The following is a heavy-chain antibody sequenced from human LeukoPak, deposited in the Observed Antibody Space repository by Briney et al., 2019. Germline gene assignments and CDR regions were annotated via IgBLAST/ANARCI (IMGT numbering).Heavy chain of an antibody. CDR1: GFTFDDYA. CDR2: ISWNSGSI. Sequence: GRSLRLSXVASGFTFDDYAMHWVRQAPGKGLEWVSGISWNSGSIGYADSVKGRFIISRDNAKNSLYLQMNSLGAEDMALYYCAKVRNYDFWSGFLFGGQGTLVTVSS. V-gene: IGHV3-9*03. D-gene: IGHD3-3*01. CDR3: AKVRNYDFWSGFLF. J-gene: IGHJ4*02.